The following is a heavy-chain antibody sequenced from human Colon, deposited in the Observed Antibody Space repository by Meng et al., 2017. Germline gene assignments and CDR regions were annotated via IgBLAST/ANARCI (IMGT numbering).Heavy chain of an antibody. Sequence: QVQLQESGPGLVKPSQTLSLTCTVSGGSISSGTYYWGWIRQLPGKGLEWIAYIHYSGSTYYSPSLKSRVTISVDTSKNQFSLKLSSVTAADTAVYYCAKSYYYDSSGLNWFDPWGQGTLVTVSS. CDR2: IHYSGST. J-gene: IGHJ5*02. D-gene: IGHD3-22*01. V-gene: IGHV4-31*03. CDR3: AKSYYYDSSGLNWFDP. CDR1: GGSISSGTYY.